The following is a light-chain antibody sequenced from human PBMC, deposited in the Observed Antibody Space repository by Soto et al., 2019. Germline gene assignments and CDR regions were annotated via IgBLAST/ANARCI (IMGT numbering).Light chain of an antibody. V-gene: IGKV1-39*01. CDR3: QQSYSTPFP. J-gene: IGKJ3*01. CDR1: QSISSY. CDR2: AAS. Sequence: DIQMTQSPSSLSASVGDRVTITCLASQSISSYLNWYQQKPGKAPKLLIYAASSLQSGVPSRFSGSGSGTDFTLTISSLQPEDFATYYCQQSYSTPFPFGPGTKVDIK.